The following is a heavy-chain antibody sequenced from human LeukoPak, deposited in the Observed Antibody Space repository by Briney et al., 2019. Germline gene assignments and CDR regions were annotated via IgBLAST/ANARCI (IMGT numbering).Heavy chain of an antibody. CDR1: GFTFSTYG. Sequence: GGSLRLSCAASGFTFSTYGMHWVRQAPGKGLEWVAVISYDGSNKYYADSVKGRFTISRDNSNNTLYLQMNSLRAEDTAVYYCARGGTAADPIDYWGQETLVTVSS. V-gene: IGHV3-30*19. J-gene: IGHJ4*02. CDR3: ARGGTAADPIDY. D-gene: IGHD6-25*01. CDR2: ISYDGSNK.